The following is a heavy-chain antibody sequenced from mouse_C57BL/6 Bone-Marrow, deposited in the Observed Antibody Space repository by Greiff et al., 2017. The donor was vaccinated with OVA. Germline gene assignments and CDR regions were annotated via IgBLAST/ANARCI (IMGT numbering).Heavy chain of an antibody. CDR2: IWRGGST. J-gene: IGHJ4*01. Sequence: QVQLKQSGPGLVQPSQRLSIPCTVSGFSLTSYGVHWVRQSPGKGLEWLGVIWRGGSTDYNAAFMSRLSITKDNYKSPVFFKRNRLQADDTAIYNCAKRKAMDYWGQGTSVTVSS. V-gene: IGHV2-5*01. CDR1: GFSLTSYG. CDR3: AKRKAMDY.